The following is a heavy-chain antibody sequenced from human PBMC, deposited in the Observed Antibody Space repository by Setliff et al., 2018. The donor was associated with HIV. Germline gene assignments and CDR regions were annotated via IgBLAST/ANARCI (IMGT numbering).Heavy chain of an antibody. Sequence: SETLSLTCSVSGATIHYHYWSWIRQPPGKGLEWIGYVDYSGDAEYNPSLQSRVTISRDPSKNQVSLRLNSATAADTAVYYCTRGPGGTVPKPVEAFDVCGQGALVTVSS. J-gene: IGHJ3*01. V-gene: IGHV4-59*11. CDR1: GATIHYHY. CDR2: VDYSGDA. D-gene: IGHD1-7*01. CDR3: TRGPGGTVPKPVEAFDV.